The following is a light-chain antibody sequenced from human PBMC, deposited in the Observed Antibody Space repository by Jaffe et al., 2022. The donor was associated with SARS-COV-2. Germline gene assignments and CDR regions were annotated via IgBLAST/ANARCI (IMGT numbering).Light chain of an antibody. CDR3: QQYNDWPRT. J-gene: IGKJ1*01. V-gene: IGKV3-15*01. CDR2: GAS. Sequence: EIVMTQSPAILSVSPGERATLSCRASQSVNSYLAWYQQKPGQAPTLLIYGASTRATGFPARFSGSGSGTEFTLTISSLQSEDFAVYYCQQYNDWPRTFGQGTKVEIK. CDR1: QSVNSY.